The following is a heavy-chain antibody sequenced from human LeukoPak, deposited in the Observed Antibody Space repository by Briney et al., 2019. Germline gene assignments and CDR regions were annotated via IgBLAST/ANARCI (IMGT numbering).Heavy chain of an antibody. CDR2: ISAYNGNT. V-gene: IGHV1-18*04. D-gene: IGHD5-12*01. CDR1: GYTFTSYV. Sequence: GASVKVSCKTSGYTFTSYVISWVRQAPGHEVEWRGWISAYNGNTNYAQKLQGRVTMTTDTSTSTAYMELRSLRADDTAVYYCARVNSRLAVSGYGHYDYWGQGTLVTVSS. CDR3: ARVNSRLAVSGYGHYDY. J-gene: IGHJ4*02.